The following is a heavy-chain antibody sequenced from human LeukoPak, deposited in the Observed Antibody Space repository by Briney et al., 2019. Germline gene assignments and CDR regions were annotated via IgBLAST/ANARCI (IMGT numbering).Heavy chain of an antibody. V-gene: IGHV1-18*01. CDR2: ISAYNGNT. CDR1: GYTFTIYG. Sequence: ASVTVSFTASGYTFTIYGISWVRQAPGQGLEWMGWISAYNGNTNYSQNLQGRVTMTTDTSTSTAYMELRSLRSDDTAVYYWARDTIPRAHYYDSSGFPNGAFDIWGQGTMVTVSS. J-gene: IGHJ3*02. D-gene: IGHD3-22*01. CDR3: ARDTIPRAHYYDSSGFPNGAFDI.